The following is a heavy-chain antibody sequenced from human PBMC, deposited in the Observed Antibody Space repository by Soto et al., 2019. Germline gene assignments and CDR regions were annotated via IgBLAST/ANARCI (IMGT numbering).Heavy chain of an antibody. D-gene: IGHD3-22*01. CDR2: ISAHNGDT. Sequence: ASVKVSCKASGYTFTRYGISWVRQAPGQGLEWVGWISAHNGDTRYAQNLRGRITMTTDTFTNTAYMELTSLTSDDTAVYYCARDWSRYYDSSGLMWFYWGQGTLVTVSS. CDR3: ARDWSRYYDSSGLMWFY. J-gene: IGHJ4*02. V-gene: IGHV1-18*01. CDR1: GYTFTRYG.